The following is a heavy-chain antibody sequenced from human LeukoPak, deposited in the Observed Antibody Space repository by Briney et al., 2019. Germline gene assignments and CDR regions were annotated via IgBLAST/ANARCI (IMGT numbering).Heavy chain of an antibody. J-gene: IGHJ3*02. CDR2: IRSKANSYAT. CDR3: TRHDIVVVPAALDAFDI. CDR1: GFTFSGSA. Sequence: GGSLRLSCAASGFTFSGSAMHWVRQASGKGLEWVGRIRSKANSYATAYAASVKGRFTISRDDSKNTAYLQMNSLKTEDTAVYYCTRHDIVVVPAALDAFDIWGQGTMVTVSS. V-gene: IGHV3-73*01. D-gene: IGHD2-2*01.